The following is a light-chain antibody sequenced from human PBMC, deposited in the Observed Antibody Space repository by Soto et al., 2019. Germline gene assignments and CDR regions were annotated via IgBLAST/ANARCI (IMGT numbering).Light chain of an antibody. V-gene: IGKV3-11*01. Sequence: IGVSQSASTLSLSPGERATLSCRASQSVSSYLAWYQQKPGQAPRLLIYDASNRATGIPARFSGSGSGTDFTLTISSLQAEDVAVYYCQQYSSTHRTFGQGTKVDIK. CDR1: QSVSSY. J-gene: IGKJ1*01. CDR2: DAS. CDR3: QQYSSTHRT.